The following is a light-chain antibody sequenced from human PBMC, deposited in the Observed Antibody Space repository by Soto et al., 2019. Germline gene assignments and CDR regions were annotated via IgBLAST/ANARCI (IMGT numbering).Light chain of an antibody. V-gene: IGLV2-23*02. J-gene: IGLJ3*02. CDR3: CSYAGSSTWV. Sequence: QSVLTQPASVSGSPGQSITISCTGTSSDVGSYNLVSWYQQHPGKAPKLMISEVTKRPSGISARFSGSKSGNTASLTLSGLQAEDESDYYCCSYAGSSTWVFGGGTKLTVL. CDR2: EVT. CDR1: SSDVGSYNL.